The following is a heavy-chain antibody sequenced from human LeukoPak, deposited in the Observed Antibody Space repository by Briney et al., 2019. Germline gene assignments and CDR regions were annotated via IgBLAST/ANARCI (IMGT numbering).Heavy chain of an antibody. J-gene: IGHJ4*02. CDR3: ARRQYDSSGSHDY. D-gene: IGHD3-22*01. Sequence: GGSLRLSCAASGFIFSSYAMSWVRQAPGKGLEWVSTISGSGGSTYYADSVKGRFTISRDNSKNTVYLQMSSLRAEDTAVYYCARRQYDSSGSHDYWGQGTLVTVSS. CDR2: ISGSGGST. V-gene: IGHV3-23*01. CDR1: GFIFSSYA.